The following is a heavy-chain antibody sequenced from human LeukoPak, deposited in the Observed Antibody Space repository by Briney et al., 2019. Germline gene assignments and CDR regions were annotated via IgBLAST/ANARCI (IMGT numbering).Heavy chain of an antibody. Sequence: GGSLRLSCTASGFTFSTYGMHRVRQAPGKGLEFVSAISRNGRNTYYGNSVKGRFTISRDISKNTLHLQMGSLRPEDMAVYYCARVDSGSACASWGQGILVTVSS. CDR3: ARVDSGSACAS. CDR2: ISRNGRNT. D-gene: IGHD6-19*01. J-gene: IGHJ1*01. CDR1: GFTFSTYG. V-gene: IGHV3-64*01.